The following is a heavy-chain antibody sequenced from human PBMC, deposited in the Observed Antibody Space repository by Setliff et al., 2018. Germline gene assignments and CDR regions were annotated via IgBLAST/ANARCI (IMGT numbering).Heavy chain of an antibody. Sequence: RLSCAASGFDFKTHWMDWARQAPGKGLEWVANIKEDGSQRNYVDAVRGRFTVSRDNARNLLYLQMNSLRAEDTAVYYCARDPPWELRYFDLWGRGTLVTVSS. CDR2: IKEDGSQR. CDR1: GFDFKTHW. CDR3: ARDPPWELRYFDL. V-gene: IGHV3-7*01. J-gene: IGHJ2*01. D-gene: IGHD1-26*01.